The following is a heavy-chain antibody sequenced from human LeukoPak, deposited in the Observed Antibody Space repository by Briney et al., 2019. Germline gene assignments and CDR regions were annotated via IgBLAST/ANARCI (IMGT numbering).Heavy chain of an antibody. Sequence: PGGSLRLSCAASGFTFRLFGMHWVRQAPGKGLEWLSFIRFDGSNTYHADSVKGRFTISRDNSKNTLYLQMNSLRDEDTGVYYCAKMRGSYSRSWSGNYHYMDVWGKGTAVTVSS. V-gene: IGHV3-30*02. CDR2: IRFDGSNT. CDR1: GFTFRLFG. D-gene: IGHD6-13*01. CDR3: AKMRGSYSRSWSGNYHYMDV. J-gene: IGHJ6*03.